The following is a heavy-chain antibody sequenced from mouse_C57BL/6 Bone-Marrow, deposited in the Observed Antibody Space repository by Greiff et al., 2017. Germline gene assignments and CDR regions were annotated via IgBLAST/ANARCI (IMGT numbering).Heavy chain of an antibody. D-gene: IGHD1-1*01. Sequence: QVQLQQPGAELVRPGSSVKLSCKASGYTFTSYWMDWVKQRPGQGLEWIGNIYPSDSETHYNQKFKDKATLTVDKSSSTAYMQLSSRTSEDSAVYYCARYGYGRPYWYFDVWGTGTTVTVSS. J-gene: IGHJ1*03. CDR3: ARYGYGRPYWYFDV. CDR2: IYPSDSET. CDR1: GYTFTSYW. V-gene: IGHV1-61*01.